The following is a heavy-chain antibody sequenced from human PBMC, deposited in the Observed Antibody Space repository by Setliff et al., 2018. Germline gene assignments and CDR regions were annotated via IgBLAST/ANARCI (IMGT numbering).Heavy chain of an antibody. CDR3: ARRPIALAGYRKGAFDI. Sequence: ASVKVSCKASGNSFSSFSITWVRQAPGQGLEWMGWVSTYNGDTKYAQNFRGRVTMTTDMSTSTVYMELRTLRSDDTAVYFCARRPIALAGYRKGAFDIWGQGTMVTVSS. J-gene: IGHJ3*02. CDR2: VSTYNGDT. D-gene: IGHD6-19*01. V-gene: IGHV1-18*01. CDR1: GNSFSSFS.